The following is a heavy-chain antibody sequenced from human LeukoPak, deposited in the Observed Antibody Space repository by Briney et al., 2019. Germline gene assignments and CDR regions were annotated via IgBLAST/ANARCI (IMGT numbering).Heavy chain of an antibody. J-gene: IGHJ5*02. CDR1: GCTFSSYT. CDR2: IIPILGIA. D-gene: IGHD3-3*01. CDR3: ARSTTIFGVVIIGWFDP. V-gene: IGHV1-69*02. Sequence: SVKVSCKASGCTFSSYTISWVRQAPGQGLEWMGRIIPILGIANYAQKFQGRVTITADKSTSTAYMELSSLRSEDTAVYYCARSTTIFGVVIIGWFDPWGQGTLVTVSS.